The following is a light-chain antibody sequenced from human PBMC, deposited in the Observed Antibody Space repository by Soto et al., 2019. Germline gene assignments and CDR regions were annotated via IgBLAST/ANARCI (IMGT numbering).Light chain of an antibody. Sequence: QSVLTQPRSVSGSPGQSVTISCTGTSSDVGGYNYVSWYQQHPGKAPKLMIYDVSKRPPGVPDRFSGSKSGNTASLTISGLQAEDEADYYCCSYAGSYTPFYVFGTGTKVTVL. CDR3: CSYAGSYTPFYV. V-gene: IGLV2-11*01. CDR2: DVS. J-gene: IGLJ1*01. CDR1: SSDVGGYNY.